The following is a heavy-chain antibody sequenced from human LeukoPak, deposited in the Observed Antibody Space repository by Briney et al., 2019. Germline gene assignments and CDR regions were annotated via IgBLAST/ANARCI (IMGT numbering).Heavy chain of an antibody. CDR3: AKDLTDAFDI. V-gene: IGHV3-30*02. CDR1: GFTFSSYG. Sequence: GGSLRLSCAASGFTFSSYGMHWVRQAPGKGLEWVAFIRYDGSNKYYADSVKGRFTISRDNSKNTLYLQVDSLRAEDTAVYYCAKDLTDAFDIWGQGTMVTVSS. J-gene: IGHJ3*02. D-gene: IGHD3-9*01. CDR2: IRYDGSNK.